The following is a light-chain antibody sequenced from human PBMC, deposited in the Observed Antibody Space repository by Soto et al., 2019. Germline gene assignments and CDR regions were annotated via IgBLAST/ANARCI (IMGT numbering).Light chain of an antibody. CDR3: QQYESYPYT. CDR2: GAS. V-gene: IGKV1-16*02. CDR1: QGISTS. Sequence: DIQMTQSPSSVSASVGDRVTITCRASQGISTSLAWFQLKPGTAPKSLIYGASTLQSGAPSKFSGSGSGTHFTLTISNAQPEDFATYYCQQYESYPYTFGQGTKVEIE. J-gene: IGKJ2*01.